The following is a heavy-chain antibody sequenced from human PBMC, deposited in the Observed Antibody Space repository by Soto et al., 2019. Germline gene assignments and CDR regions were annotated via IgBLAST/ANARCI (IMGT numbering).Heavy chain of an antibody. CDR1: GSTFSSYS. Sequence: EVQLVESGGGLVKPGGSLRLSCAASGSTFSSYSMNWVRQAPGTGLEWVSSISSSSSYIYYADSVKGRFTISRDNAKNSMYLHMNSLRAEDTAVYYCARDDGGSGWSNDYWGQVTLVTVSS. CDR3: ARDDGGSGWSNDY. J-gene: IGHJ4*02. CDR2: ISSSSSYI. V-gene: IGHV3-21*01. D-gene: IGHD6-19*01.